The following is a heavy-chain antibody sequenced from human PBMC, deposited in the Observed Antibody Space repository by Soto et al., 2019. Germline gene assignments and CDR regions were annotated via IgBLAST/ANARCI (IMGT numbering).Heavy chain of an antibody. J-gene: IGHJ1*01. CDR3: ALDNGGVAAYWGYFLR. CDR1: GFTFDDYA. V-gene: IGHV3-9*01. CDR2: IIWNGGRV. D-gene: IGHD2-15*01. Sequence: ELQLVESGGGLVQPGGSLRLSCVASGFTFDDYAMHWVRQAPGKGLEWVSGIIWNGGRVGYADSVKGRFTISRDNAKKSRYLHINSLSDEDSYLYYCALDNGGVAAYWGYFLRWVQGTVFTVSS.